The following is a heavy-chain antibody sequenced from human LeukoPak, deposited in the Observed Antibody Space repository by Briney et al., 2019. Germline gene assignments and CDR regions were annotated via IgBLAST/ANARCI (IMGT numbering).Heavy chain of an antibody. CDR2: INHRAST. Sequence: PSETLSLTCAVYGGSFSGYYWSWLRQPPGKGLEWIGEINHRASTNYNPSLKSRVTISVDPSKHQFSLKLSSVTAADTAVYYCARGRWFDPWGQGTLVTVSS. CDR1: GGSFSGYY. J-gene: IGHJ5*02. CDR3: ARGRWFDP. V-gene: IGHV4-34*01.